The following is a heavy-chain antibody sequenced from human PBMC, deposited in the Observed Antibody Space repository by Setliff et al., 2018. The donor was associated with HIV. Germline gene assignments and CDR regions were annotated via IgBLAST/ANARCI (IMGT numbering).Heavy chain of an antibody. D-gene: IGHD3-22*01. Sequence: ASVKVSCKASGGTFSSYAISWVRQAPGQGLEWMGWISAYNGNTNYAQKLQGRVTMTTDTSTSTAYMELRSLRSDDTAVYYCARGLSFYDPGGFDYWGQGTLVTVSS. J-gene: IGHJ4*02. CDR2: ISAYNGNT. CDR1: GGTFSSYA. V-gene: IGHV1-18*01. CDR3: ARGLSFYDPGGFDY.